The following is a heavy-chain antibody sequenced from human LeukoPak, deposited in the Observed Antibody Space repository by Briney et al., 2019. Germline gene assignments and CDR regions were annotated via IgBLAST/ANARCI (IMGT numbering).Heavy chain of an antibody. CDR1: GFTFSSYD. D-gene: IGHD3-10*01. J-gene: IGHJ4*02. CDR2: IGTAGDT. Sequence: GGSLRLSCAASGFTFSSYDMHWVRQATGTGLHSVSSIGTAGDTHYPGSVKGRFTISRENAKNSLYLQMNSLRAEDTAVYYCAKDAHNVLLWFGELFDYWGQGTLVTVSS. CDR3: AKDAHNVLLWFGELFDY. V-gene: IGHV3-13*01.